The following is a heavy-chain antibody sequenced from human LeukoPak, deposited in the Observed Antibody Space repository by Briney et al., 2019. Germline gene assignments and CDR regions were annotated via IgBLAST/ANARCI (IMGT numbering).Heavy chain of an antibody. V-gene: IGHV3-30*02. J-gene: IGHJ4*02. CDR2: IWYDGSNK. Sequence: GGSLRLSCAASGFTFSSYGMHWVRQAPGKGLEWVAVIWYDGSNKFYADPVKGRFTISRDNSKNTLNLQMNSLRAEDTAVYYCVKDRTGTYTLDYWGQGTLVTVSS. D-gene: IGHD3-10*01. CDR1: GFTFSSYG. CDR3: VKDRTGTYTLDY.